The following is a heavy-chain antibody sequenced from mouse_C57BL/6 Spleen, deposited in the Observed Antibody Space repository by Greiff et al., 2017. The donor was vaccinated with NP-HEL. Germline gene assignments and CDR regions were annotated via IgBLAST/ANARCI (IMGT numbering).Heavy chain of an antibody. V-gene: IGHV1-69*01. J-gene: IGHJ2*01. CDR1: GYTFTSYW. CDR2: IDPSDSYT. Sequence: QVQLKQPGAELVMPGASVKLSCKASGYTFTSYWMHWVKQRPGQGLEWIGEIDPSDSYTNYNQKFKGKSTLTVDKSSSTAYMQLSSLTSEDSAVYYCATNSRWLLDYWGQGTTLTVSS. CDR3: ATNSRWLLDY. D-gene: IGHD2-3*01.